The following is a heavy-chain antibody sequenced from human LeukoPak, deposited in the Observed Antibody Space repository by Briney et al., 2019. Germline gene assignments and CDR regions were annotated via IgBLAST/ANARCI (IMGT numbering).Heavy chain of an antibody. V-gene: IGHV4-59*08. CDR3: ARAHSSGWYRIDY. CDR1: GGSISFYY. D-gene: IGHD6-19*01. CDR2: IYYSGST. Sequence: SETLSLTCTVSGGSISFYYWSWIRQPPGKGLEWIGYIYYSGSTKYDPSLKSRVTISVDTSKNQFSLKLSSVTAADTAVYYCARAHSSGWYRIDYWGQGTLVTVSS. J-gene: IGHJ4*02.